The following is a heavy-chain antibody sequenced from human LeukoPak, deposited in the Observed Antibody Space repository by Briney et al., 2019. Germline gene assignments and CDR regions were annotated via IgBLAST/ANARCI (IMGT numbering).Heavy chain of an antibody. J-gene: IGHJ3*02. CDR3: VKSNSRYQPWTLDI. CDR1: GGSFSGYY. Sequence: SETLSLTCTVSGGSFSGYYWSWIRQPPGKGLEWIGYIFYNEGTSYNPSLKSRVTISVDTSNNQLSLKVNSVTAADTAMYYCVKSNSRYQPWTLDIWGRGTMVTVSS. D-gene: IGHD2-2*01. CDR2: IFYNEGT. V-gene: IGHV4-59*01.